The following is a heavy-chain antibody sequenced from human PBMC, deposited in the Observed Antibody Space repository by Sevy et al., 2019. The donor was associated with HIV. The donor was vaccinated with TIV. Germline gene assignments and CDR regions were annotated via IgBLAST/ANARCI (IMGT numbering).Heavy chain of an antibody. CDR3: AKVMKGELLGYYFDY. CDR1: GFTFGNYA. Sequence: GGSLRLSCAASGFTFGNYAMRWVRQAPGKGLEWVATLYGSGLVTHYADSVQGRFTISRDSPKNTLYLQMNSLGDEDTAVYYCAKVMKGELLGYYFDYWGQGTLVTVSS. CDR2: LYGSGLVT. V-gene: IGHV3-23*01. J-gene: IGHJ4*02. D-gene: IGHD1-26*01.